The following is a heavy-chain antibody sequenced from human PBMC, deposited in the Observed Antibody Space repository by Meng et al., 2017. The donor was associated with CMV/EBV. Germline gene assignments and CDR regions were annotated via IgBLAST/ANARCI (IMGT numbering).Heavy chain of an antibody. V-gene: IGHV3-30*04. CDR1: GFTFSSYA. J-gene: IGHJ6*02. Sequence: GESLKISCVASGFTFSSYAMHWVRQAPGKGLEWVAVISYDASNKYYADSVKGRFTISRDNSKNTLYLQMNSLRAEDTAVYYCASKAAGGSIYYYYGMDVWGQGATVTVSS. CDR3: ASKAAGGSIYYYYGMDV. CDR2: ISYDASNK. D-gene: IGHD6-13*01.